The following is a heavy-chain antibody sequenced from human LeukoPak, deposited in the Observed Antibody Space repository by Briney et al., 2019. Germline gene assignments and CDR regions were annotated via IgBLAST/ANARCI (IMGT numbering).Heavy chain of an antibody. V-gene: IGHV4-59*12. J-gene: IGHJ4*02. CDR3: AKDFRRGGPFDY. CDR2: IYYSGST. D-gene: IGHD3-16*01. Sequence: PSETLSLTCTVSGGSISSYYWSWIRQPPGKGLEWIGSIYYSGSTYYNPSLESRVTISVDTSKNQFSLKLSSVTAADTAVYYCAKDFRRGGPFDYWGQGTLVTVSS. CDR1: GGSISSYY.